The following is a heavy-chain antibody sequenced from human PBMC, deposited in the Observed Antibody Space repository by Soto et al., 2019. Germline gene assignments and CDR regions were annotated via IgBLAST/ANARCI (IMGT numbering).Heavy chain of an antibody. CDR2: IIPIFGTA. J-gene: IGHJ6*02. V-gene: IGHV1-69*13. D-gene: IGHD3-22*01. CDR3: ARDWVPGYYDSSGYYFPLGYYGMDV. CDR1: GGTFSSYA. Sequence: SVKVSCKASGGTFSSYAISWVRQAPGQGLEWMGGIIPIFGTANYAQKFQGRVTITADESTSTAYMELSSLRSEDTAVYYCARDWVPGYYDSSGYYFPLGYYGMDVWGQGTTVTVSS.